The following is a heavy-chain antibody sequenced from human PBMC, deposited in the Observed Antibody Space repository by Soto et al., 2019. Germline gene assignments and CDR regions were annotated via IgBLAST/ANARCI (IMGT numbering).Heavy chain of an antibody. Sequence: GGSLRLSCAASGFSFTTYGMQWVRQAPGKGLEWVAEIWYDGSNDFYSDSVKGRFTISRDNAKNTLFLQMNSLRAEDTAMYYCGRGYNYADYWGQGTQVTVSS. D-gene: IGHD5-18*01. J-gene: IGHJ4*02. CDR2: IWYDGSND. V-gene: IGHV3-33*01. CDR3: GRGYNYADY. CDR1: GFSFTTYG.